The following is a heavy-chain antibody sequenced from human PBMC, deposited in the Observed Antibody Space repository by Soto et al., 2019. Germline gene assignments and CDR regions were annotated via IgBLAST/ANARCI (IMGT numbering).Heavy chain of an antibody. CDR2: IYYSGST. V-gene: IGHV4-30-4*01. CDR3: ARGDIVLVPAPPDYYYYGMDV. CDR1: GGSISSGDYY. J-gene: IGHJ6*02. Sequence: SETLSLTCTVSGGSISSGDYYWSWIRQPPGKGLEWIGYIYYSGSTYYNPSLKSRVTISVDTSKNQFSLKLSSVTAADTAVYYCARGDIVLVPAPPDYYYYGMDVWGQGTTVTVSS. D-gene: IGHD2-2*01.